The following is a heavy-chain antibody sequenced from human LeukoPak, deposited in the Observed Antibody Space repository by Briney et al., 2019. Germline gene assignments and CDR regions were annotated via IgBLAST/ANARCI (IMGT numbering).Heavy chain of an antibody. CDR3: ARGPIIDIAIVPAADEYYYMDV. Sequence: ASVKVSCKASGYTFTGYYMHWVRQAPGQGLEWMGWISASNGNTKYGQRLQGRVAMTTDTSTSTAYMELRSLRSDDTAVYYCARGPIIDIAIVPAADEYYYMDVWGKGTTVTVSS. CDR1: GYTFTGYY. D-gene: IGHD2-2*01. J-gene: IGHJ6*03. V-gene: IGHV1-18*04. CDR2: ISASNGNT.